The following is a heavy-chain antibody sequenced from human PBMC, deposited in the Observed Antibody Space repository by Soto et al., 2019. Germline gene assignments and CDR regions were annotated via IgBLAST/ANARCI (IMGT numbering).Heavy chain of an antibody. Sequence: QVQLQESGPGLVKPSQTLSLSCTVSGGSISSGGYYWSWIRKHPGKGLEWIGYIYYSGSTYYNPSLKSRVTISVDTSKNQFSLKLSSVTAADTAVYYCARAYCSGGSCYFRYWGQGTLVTVPS. CDR3: ARAYCSGGSCYFRY. J-gene: IGHJ4*02. CDR1: GGSISSGGYY. CDR2: IYYSGST. D-gene: IGHD2-15*01. V-gene: IGHV4-31*03.